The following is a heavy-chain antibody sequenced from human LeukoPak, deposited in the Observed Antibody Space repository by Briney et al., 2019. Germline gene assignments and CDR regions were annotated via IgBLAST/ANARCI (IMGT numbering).Heavy chain of an antibody. CDR3: VKKVAGVAWFDS. D-gene: IGHD7-27*01. J-gene: IGHJ5*01. CDR2: IYYSGST. CDR1: AYSISSSNW. Sequence: SDTLSLTCAVSAYSISSSNWWAWIRQPPGKGLEWIGYIYYSGSTYYNPSLKSRVTMSVDTSKNQFSLKLSSVTAVDTAVYYCVKKVAGVAWFDSWGQGTLVTVSS. V-gene: IGHV4-28*01.